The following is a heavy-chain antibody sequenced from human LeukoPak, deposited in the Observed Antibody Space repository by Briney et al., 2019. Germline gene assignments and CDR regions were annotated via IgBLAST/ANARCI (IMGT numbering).Heavy chain of an antibody. J-gene: IGHJ4*02. V-gene: IGHV3-11*01. D-gene: IGHD3-22*01. Sequence: GGSLRLSCAASGFTFSDYYMTWIRQAPGKGLEWLAFISGSGDSLYYADSVEGRFTISRDNAKGSLYLQMNDLRAEDTAVYYCARETSRWLLDYWGQGTLVTVSS. CDR2: ISGSGDSL. CDR1: GFTFSDYY. CDR3: ARETSRWLLDY.